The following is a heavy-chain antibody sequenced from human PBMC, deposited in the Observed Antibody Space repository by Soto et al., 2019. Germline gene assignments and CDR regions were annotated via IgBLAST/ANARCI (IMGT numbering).Heavy chain of an antibody. V-gene: IGHV3-9*01. CDR3: AKAKAIAARRYWYFDL. Sequence: DVQLVESGGGLVQPGRSLRLSCAASGFTFDDYAMHWVRQAPGKGLEWVSGISWNSGSIGYADSVKGRFTISRDNAKNSLYLQMNSLRAEDTALYYCAKAKAIAARRYWYFDLWGRGTLVTVSS. CDR2: ISWNSGSI. J-gene: IGHJ2*01. CDR1: GFTFDDYA. D-gene: IGHD6-6*01.